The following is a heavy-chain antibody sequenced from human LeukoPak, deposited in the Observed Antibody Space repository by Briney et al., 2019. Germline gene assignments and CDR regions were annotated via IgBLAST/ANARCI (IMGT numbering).Heavy chain of an antibody. CDR1: GFTFSSYS. Sequence: GGSLRLSCAASGFTFSSYSMHWVRQAPGKRLEWVAVISYDGSNKYYADSVKGRFTISRDNSKNTLYLQMNSLRAEDTAVYYCARDGRMGDSDEFDYWGQGTLGTVSS. J-gene: IGHJ4*02. CDR2: ISYDGSNK. D-gene: IGHD3-22*01. V-gene: IGHV3-30-3*01. CDR3: ARDGRMGDSDEFDY.